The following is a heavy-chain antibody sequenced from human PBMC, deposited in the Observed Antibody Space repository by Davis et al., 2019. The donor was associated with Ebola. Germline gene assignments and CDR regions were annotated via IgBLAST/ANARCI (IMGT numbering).Heavy chain of an antibody. CDR1: GGSISSSSYY. CDR3: ARSPTPQLWFLFDF. V-gene: IGHV4-39*01. Sequence: MPSETLSLTCTVSGGSISSSSYYWGWIRQPPGKGLEWIGSISYSGSAYYNPSLKSRVTISVDTSKNQFSLKLSSVTAADTAVYCCARSPTPQLWFLFDFWGQGTLVTVSS. CDR2: ISYSGSA. D-gene: IGHD5-18*01. J-gene: IGHJ4*02.